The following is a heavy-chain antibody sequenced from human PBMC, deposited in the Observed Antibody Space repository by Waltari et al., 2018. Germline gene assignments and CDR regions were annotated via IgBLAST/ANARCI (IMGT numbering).Heavy chain of an antibody. CDR3: ARGGMATLGY. Sequence: EVQLVESGGGLVQPGGSLRLSCAASGFTFSSYWMHWVRQAPGKGLVGVSLINSDGSSTSDAASVKGRFTISRNNAKNTLFLQMNSLGAEDTAVYYCARGGMATLGYWGQGTLVTVSS. D-gene: IGHD5-12*01. CDR2: INSDGSST. J-gene: IGHJ4*02. CDR1: GFTFSSYW. V-gene: IGHV3-74*01.